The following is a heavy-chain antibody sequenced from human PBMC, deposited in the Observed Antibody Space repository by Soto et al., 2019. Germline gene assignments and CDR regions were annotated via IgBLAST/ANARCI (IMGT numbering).Heavy chain of an antibody. Sequence: QVQLVQSGAEVKKPGASVKVSCKASGYTFTSYDINWVRQATGQGLEWMGWMNPNSGNTGYAQKFQGRVTMNRHTSISTAYLELSSLRAEDTAVYYCARANGSPPLYGMDVWGQGTTVTVSS. CDR3: ARANGSPPLYGMDV. CDR2: MNPNSGNT. CDR1: GYTFTSYD. D-gene: IGHD2-8*01. V-gene: IGHV1-8*01. J-gene: IGHJ6*02.